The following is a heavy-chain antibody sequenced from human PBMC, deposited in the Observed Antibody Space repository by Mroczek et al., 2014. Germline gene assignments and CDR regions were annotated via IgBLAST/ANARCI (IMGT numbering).Heavy chain of an antibody. CDR3: ARGAVAERVEWFDP. CDR1: GGSISSGGYY. J-gene: IGHJ5*02. V-gene: IGHV4-31*03. D-gene: IGHD6-19*01. Sequence: QVQLQESGPGLVKPSQTLSLTCTVPGGSISSGGYYWSWIRQHPGKGLEWIGYIYYSGSTYYNPSLKSRVTISVDTSKNQFSLKLSSVTAADTAVYYCARGAVAERVEWFDPWGQGTLVTVSS. CDR2: IYYSGST.